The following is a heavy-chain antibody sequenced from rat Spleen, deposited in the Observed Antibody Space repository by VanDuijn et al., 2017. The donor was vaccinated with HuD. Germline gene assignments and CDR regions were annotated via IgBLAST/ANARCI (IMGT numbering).Heavy chain of an antibody. CDR1: GFSLSNYG. D-gene: IGHD1-1*01. CDR2: IWGDGNS. CDR3: ARQTQLQWPYYFDY. J-gene: IGHJ2*01. V-gene: IGHV2-13*01. Sequence: QVRLTESGPGLVQPSQTLSLTCTVSGFSLSNYGVIWVRQPPGKGLDWMGVIWGDGNSNFNSALKSRLSISRDTSKSQVFLKMNSLQPEDTGTYYCARQTQLQWPYYFDYWGQGVMVTVSS.